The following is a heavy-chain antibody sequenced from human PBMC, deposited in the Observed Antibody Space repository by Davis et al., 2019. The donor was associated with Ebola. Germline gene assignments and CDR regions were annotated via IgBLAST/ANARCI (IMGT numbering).Heavy chain of an antibody. CDR3: TTDWGYYDFWSGYPTGAFDI. Sequence: GGSLRLSCAASGFTFSNAWMSWVRQAPGKGLEWVGRIKSKTDGGTTDYAAPVKGRFTISRDDSKNTLYLQMNSLKTEDTAVYYCTTDWGYYDFWSGYPTGAFDIWGQGTMVTVSS. J-gene: IGHJ3*02. CDR2: IKSKTDGGTT. CDR1: GFTFSNAW. V-gene: IGHV3-15*01. D-gene: IGHD3-3*01.